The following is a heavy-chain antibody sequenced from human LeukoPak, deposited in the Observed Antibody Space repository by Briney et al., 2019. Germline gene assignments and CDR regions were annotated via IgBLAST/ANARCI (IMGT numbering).Heavy chain of an antibody. V-gene: IGHV3-23*01. CDR1: GFIFSNYA. CDR2: ISNSADST. Sequence: GGSLRLSCAASGFIFSNYAMSWVRQTPGKGLEWVSGISNSADSTYYAASVKGRSTISRDNYKNMLYLQVNSLRAEDTAVYYCAKDRDFLSGYYDFDHWGQGTLVTGSS. CDR3: AKDRDFLSGYYDFDH. D-gene: IGHD3-3*01. J-gene: IGHJ4*02.